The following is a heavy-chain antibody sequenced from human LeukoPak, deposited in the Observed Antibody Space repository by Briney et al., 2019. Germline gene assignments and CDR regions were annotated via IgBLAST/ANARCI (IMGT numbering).Heavy chain of an antibody. V-gene: IGHV1-69*04. CDR3: TVAGTGMLDY. CDR2: IIPIFGIA. CDR1: GGTFSSYA. J-gene: IGHJ4*02. Sequence: GASVKVSCKASGGTFSSYAISWVRQAPGQGLEWMGRIIPIFGIANYAQKFQGRVTITADKSTSTAYKELSSLRSEDTAVYCCTVAGTGMLDYWGQGTLVTVSS. D-gene: IGHD6-19*01.